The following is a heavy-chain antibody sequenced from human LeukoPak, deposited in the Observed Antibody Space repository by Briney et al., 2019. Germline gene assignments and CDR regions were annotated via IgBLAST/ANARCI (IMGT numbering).Heavy chain of an antibody. CDR2: INPDSGGT. V-gene: IGHV1-2*02. D-gene: IGHD3-22*01. CDR3: ARGRAFDTSGATFDS. CDR1: GYTFTDYY. Sequence: ASVKVSCKASGYTFTDYYMHWVRQAPGQGLEWMGWINPDSGGTKYAQKFQGRVTMTRDTSISTAYVELSRLRSDDTAVYCCARGRAFDTSGATFDSWGQGTLVAVSS. J-gene: IGHJ4*02.